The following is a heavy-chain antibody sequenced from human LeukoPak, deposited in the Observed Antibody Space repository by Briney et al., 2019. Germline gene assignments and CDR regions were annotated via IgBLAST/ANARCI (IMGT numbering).Heavy chain of an antibody. D-gene: IGHD3-22*01. V-gene: IGHV3-43*02. J-gene: IGHJ4*02. CDR1: GFTFNDYA. CDR2: IGGDGGST. Sequence: GGSLRLSXAASGFTFNDYAMHWVRQTPGKGLEWLSLIGGDGGSTYYADSVKGRFTISRDNSKNSLFLQMKSLRTDDTALYYCVKEPHYYDRSGYFWGQETLVTVSS. CDR3: VKEPHYYDRSGYF.